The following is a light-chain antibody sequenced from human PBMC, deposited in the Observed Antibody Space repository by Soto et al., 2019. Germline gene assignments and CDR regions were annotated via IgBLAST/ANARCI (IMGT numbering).Light chain of an antibody. CDR2: VAP. Sequence: DIQMTQSPSTLSASVGDTVTITYRASESIDNWLAWYQQKPGKAPKLLLSVAPGFQGDVPSYFSGSGSGTDFTLTITSLQPEDFATYYCQQSYSSPRTFGQGTKV. J-gene: IGKJ1*01. CDR1: ESIDNW. V-gene: IGKV1-39*01. CDR3: QQSYSSPRT.